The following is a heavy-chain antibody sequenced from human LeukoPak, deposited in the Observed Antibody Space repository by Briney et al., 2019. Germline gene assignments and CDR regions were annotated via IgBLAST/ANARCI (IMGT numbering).Heavy chain of an antibody. J-gene: IGHJ3*02. CDR3: AKDIGYYYDSSGPSAFDI. CDR2: ISWNSGSI. Sequence: PGGSLRLSCAASGFTFDDYAMHWVRQAPGKGLEWVSGISWNSGSIGYADSVKGRFTISRDDAKNSLYLQMNSLRAEDTALYYCAKDIGYYYDSSGPSAFDIWGQGTMVTVSS. V-gene: IGHV3-9*01. CDR1: GFTFDDYA. D-gene: IGHD3-22*01.